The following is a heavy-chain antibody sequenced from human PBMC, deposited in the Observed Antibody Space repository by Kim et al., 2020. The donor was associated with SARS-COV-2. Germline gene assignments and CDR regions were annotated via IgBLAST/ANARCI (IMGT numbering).Heavy chain of an antibody. CDR1: GYSFNNYW. CDR3: VRRAFCGADCGPVGYFAN. D-gene: IGHD2-21*02. V-gene: IGHV5-51*01. Sequence: GESLKISCKTSGYSFNNYWVGWVRQMPGTGLEWVGLTLPEDSKTMYSPSFRGLVTVSADRSISTAYLQWNSLEASDTAIYYCVRRAFCGADCGPVGYFANWGQGTLVTVSS. CDR2: TLPEDSKT. J-gene: IGHJ4*02.